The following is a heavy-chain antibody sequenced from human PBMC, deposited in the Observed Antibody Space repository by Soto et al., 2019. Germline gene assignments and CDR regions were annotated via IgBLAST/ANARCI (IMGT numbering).Heavy chain of an antibody. CDR3: VAKCTSTTCYAGLRFYMDV. Sequence: GGSLRLSCAASGFTLSAYSMNWVRQAPGKGLEWVSSITSSSSHKYYADSVKGRFTISRDNAKKSLYLQMSSLRADDTAVYYCVAKCTSTTCYAGLRFYMDVWGKGTTVTVSS. D-gene: IGHD2-2*01. CDR2: ITSSSSHK. V-gene: IGHV3-21*01. CDR1: GFTLSAYS. J-gene: IGHJ6*03.